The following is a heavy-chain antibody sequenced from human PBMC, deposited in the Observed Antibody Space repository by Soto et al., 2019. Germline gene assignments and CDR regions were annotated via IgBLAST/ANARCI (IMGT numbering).Heavy chain of an antibody. CDR3: ARLDYTIPSNGIDV. CDR1: GGSISSSSYY. J-gene: IGHJ6*02. Sequence: SETLSLTCTVSGGSISSSSYYWGWIRQPPGKGLEWIGSIYYSGSTYYNPSLKSRVTISVDTSKNQFSLKLSSVTAADTAGYYCARLDYTIPSNGIDVWGQGTTVTVSS. CDR2: IYYSGST. D-gene: IGHD3-16*01. V-gene: IGHV4-39*01.